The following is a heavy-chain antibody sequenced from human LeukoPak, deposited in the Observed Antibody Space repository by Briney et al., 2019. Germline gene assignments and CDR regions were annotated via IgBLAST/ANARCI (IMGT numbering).Heavy chain of an antibody. CDR2: ISYDGSNK. CDR1: GFTFSSYG. D-gene: IGHD5-18*01. J-gene: IGHJ5*02. V-gene: IGHV3-30*18. CDR3: AKDGVRGYSYGYKINWFDP. Sequence: PGRSLRLSCAASGFTFSSYGMHWARQAPGKGLEWVAVISYDGSNKYYADSVKGRFTISRDNSKNTLYLQMNSLRAEDTAVYYCAKDGVRGYSYGYKINWFDPWGQGTLVTVSS.